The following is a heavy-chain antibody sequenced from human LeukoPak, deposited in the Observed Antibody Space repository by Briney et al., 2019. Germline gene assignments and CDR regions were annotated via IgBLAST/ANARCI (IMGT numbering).Heavy chain of an antibody. D-gene: IGHD3-10*01. CDR2: ISYDGSNK. Sequence: PGGSLRLSCAASGFTFSSYAMPWVRQAPGKGLEWVAVISYDGSNKYYADSVKGRFTISRDNSKNTLYLQMNSLRAEDTAVYYCARDRRSYYYGSGSSSFDYWGQGTLVTVSS. J-gene: IGHJ4*02. CDR1: GFTFSSYA. CDR3: ARDRRSYYYGSGSSSFDY. V-gene: IGHV3-30*04.